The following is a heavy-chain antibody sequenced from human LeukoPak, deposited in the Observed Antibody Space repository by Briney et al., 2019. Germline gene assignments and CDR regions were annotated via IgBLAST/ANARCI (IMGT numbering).Heavy chain of an antibody. CDR1: GFTFSSYW. Sequence: GGSLRLSCVASGFTFSSYWMSWVRQAPGKGLEWVANIKQDGSEKYYVDSVKGRFTISRDNAKNSLYLQMNSLRAEDTAVYYCARLSGSYWGWFDPWGQGIQVIVSS. J-gene: IGHJ5*02. CDR3: ARLSGSYWGWFDP. V-gene: IGHV3-7*01. D-gene: IGHD1-26*01. CDR2: IKQDGSEK.